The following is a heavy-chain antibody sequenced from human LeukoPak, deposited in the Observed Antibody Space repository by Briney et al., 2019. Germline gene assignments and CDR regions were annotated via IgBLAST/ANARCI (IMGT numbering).Heavy chain of an antibody. CDR1: GFTFSSYS. CDR3: ARDRSDYGDYDFDY. Sequence: PGGSLRLSCAASGFTFSSYSMNWVRQAPGKGLEWVSSISSSSSYIYYADSVKGRFTISRDNAKNSLYLQMNSLRAEDTAVYYCARDRSDYGDYDFDYWGQGTLVTVSS. CDR2: ISSSSSYI. V-gene: IGHV3-21*01. J-gene: IGHJ4*02. D-gene: IGHD4-17*01.